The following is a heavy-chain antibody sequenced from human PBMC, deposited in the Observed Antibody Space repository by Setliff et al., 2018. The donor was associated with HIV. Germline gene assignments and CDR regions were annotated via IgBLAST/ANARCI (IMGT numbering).Heavy chain of an antibody. CDR3: ARGAWGIATTGSAYYMDV. V-gene: IGHV4-4*09. J-gene: IGHJ6*03. CDR2: IYTSGSI. Sequence: SETLSLTCTVSGGSISSYYWSWIRQPPGKGLEWIGYIYTSGSINYNPSLKSRVTISVDTSKHQFSLKLTSVAAADTAVYFCARGAWGIATTGSAYYMDVWGKGTTVTVSS. CDR1: GGSISSYY. D-gene: IGHD6-13*01.